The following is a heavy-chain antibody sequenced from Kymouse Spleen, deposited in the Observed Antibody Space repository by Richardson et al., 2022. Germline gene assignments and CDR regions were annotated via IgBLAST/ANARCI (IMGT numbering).Heavy chain of an antibody. CDR2: ISGSGGST. CDR1: GFTFSSYA. D-gene: IGHD2-2*02. J-gene: IGHJ3*02. Sequence: EVQLVESGGGLVQPGGSLRLSCAASGFTFSSYAMSWVRQAPGKGLEWVSAISGSGGSTYYADSVKGRFTISRDNSKNTLYLQMNSLRAEDTAVYYCAKPYCSSTSCVDAFDIWGQGTMVTVSS. CDR3: AKPYCSSTSCVDAFDI. V-gene: IGHV3-23*04.